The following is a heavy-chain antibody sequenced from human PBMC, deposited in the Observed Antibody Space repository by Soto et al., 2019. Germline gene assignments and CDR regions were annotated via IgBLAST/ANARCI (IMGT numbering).Heavy chain of an antibody. D-gene: IGHD3-22*01. Sequence: SETLSLTCTVSGGSISSSSYYWGWIRHPPGKGLEWIGSIYYSGSTYYNPSLKSRVTISVDTSKNQFSLKLSSVTAADTAVYYCARQLDSSGYYYSGAYYFDYWAQGTLVTVSS. CDR1: GGSISSSSYY. J-gene: IGHJ4*02. CDR2: IYYSGST. CDR3: ARQLDSSGYYYSGAYYFDY. V-gene: IGHV4-39*01.